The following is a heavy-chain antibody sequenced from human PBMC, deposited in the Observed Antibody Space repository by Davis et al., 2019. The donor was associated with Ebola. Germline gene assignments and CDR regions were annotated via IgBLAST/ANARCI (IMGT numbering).Heavy chain of an antibody. V-gene: IGHV3-7*04. J-gene: IGHJ4*02. D-gene: IGHD3-10*01. CDR2: IKEDGSEK. Sequence: GESLKISCAASGFTFSNSWMAWVRQAPGKGLEWVANIKEDGSEKHYVDSVKGRFTISRDNAKNSLYLQMNSLRAEDTAVYYCARAVYYYGSGSYFDYFDYWGQGTLVTVTS. CDR1: GFTFSNSW. CDR3: ARAVYYYGSGSYFDYFDY.